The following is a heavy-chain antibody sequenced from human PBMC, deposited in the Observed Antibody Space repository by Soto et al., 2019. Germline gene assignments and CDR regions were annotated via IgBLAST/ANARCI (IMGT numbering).Heavy chain of an antibody. CDR2: INDNSAVI. Sequence: SLRLSCAASGFTFSSSDMSCVRQAPGKGLEWVSVINDNSAVIHYADSVKGRFSISRDNSKNTLYLQMNSLRAEDTAVYFCGKAVATRVYDYWGQGTLVTVSS. CDR1: GFTFSSSD. V-gene: IGHV3-23*01. J-gene: IGHJ4*02. D-gene: IGHD6-19*01. CDR3: GKAVATRVYDY.